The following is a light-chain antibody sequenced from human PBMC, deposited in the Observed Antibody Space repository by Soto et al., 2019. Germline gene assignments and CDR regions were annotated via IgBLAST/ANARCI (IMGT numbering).Light chain of an antibody. J-gene: IGKJ4*01. Sequence: DIQMTQSPSTVSASIGDRVTITCRASQNIRRWVAWYQQKPGKAPELLIYSASGLETGVPSRFSGSGFGTEFTLTISSLHPDDFATYYCQEYNGDSGLTFGGGTKVEIK. CDR3: QEYNGDSGLT. V-gene: IGKV1-5*03. CDR2: SAS. CDR1: QNIRRW.